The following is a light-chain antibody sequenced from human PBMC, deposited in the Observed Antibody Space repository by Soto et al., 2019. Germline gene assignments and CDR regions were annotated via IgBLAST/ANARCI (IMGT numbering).Light chain of an antibody. CDR1: QSISGW. V-gene: IGKV1-5*01. Sequence: DIQMTQSPSTLSASVGDRVTITCRASQSISGWLAWYQQKPGKAPKLLIYDASSLESGVPSRFSGSGSGTEFTLTISSLQPDDFATYYCQQYNSYSKYTFGQGTKLEIK. J-gene: IGKJ2*01. CDR2: DAS. CDR3: QQYNSYSKYT.